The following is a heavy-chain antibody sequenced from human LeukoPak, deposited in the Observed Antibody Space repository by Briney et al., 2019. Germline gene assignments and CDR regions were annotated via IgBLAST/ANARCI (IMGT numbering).Heavy chain of an antibody. V-gene: IGHV4-34*01. CDR3: ARGLLSGIAVAGSDYFDY. CDR1: GGSFSGYY. D-gene: IGHD6-19*01. CDR2: ISHSGST. Sequence: KPSETLSLTCAVYGGSFSGYYWSWIRQPPGKGLEWIGQISHSGSTNYNPSLKSRVTISVDTTKNQFSLKVSSVTAADTAVYYCARGLLSGIAVAGSDYFDYWGQGTLVTVSS. J-gene: IGHJ4*02.